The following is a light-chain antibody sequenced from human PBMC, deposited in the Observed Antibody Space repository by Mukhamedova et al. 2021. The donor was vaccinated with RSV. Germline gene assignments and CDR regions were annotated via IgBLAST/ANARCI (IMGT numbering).Light chain of an antibody. J-gene: IGLJ3*02. Sequence: MIYSVSIQASGVPDGFSGSKSGNTASMTISGFQAEDEADYYCNSHRRGGTRVFGGGTKLTVL. V-gene: IGLV2-18*02. CDR2: SVS. CDR3: NSHRRGGTRV.